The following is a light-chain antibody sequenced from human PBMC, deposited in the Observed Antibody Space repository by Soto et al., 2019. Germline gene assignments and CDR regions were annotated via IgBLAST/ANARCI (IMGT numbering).Light chain of an antibody. Sequence: QSVLTQPPSASGTPGQRVNISCSGSNSNIGSNTVNWYQQLPGTAPKLLIYGNNLRPSGVPDRFSGSQSGTSASLAISGLQSEDEADYYCAIWDDTLNAWVFGGGTKLTVL. CDR3: AIWDDTLNAWV. CDR2: GNN. V-gene: IGLV1-44*01. J-gene: IGLJ3*02. CDR1: NSNIGSNT.